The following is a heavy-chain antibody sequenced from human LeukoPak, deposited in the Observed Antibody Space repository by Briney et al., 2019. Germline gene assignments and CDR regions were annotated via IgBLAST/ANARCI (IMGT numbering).Heavy chain of an antibody. CDR2: IRYDGSNK. D-gene: IGHD3-10*01. Sequence: GGSLRLSCAASGFTFSSYGMHWVRQAPGKGLEWVAFIRYDGSNKYYADSVKGRFTISRDNSKNTLYLQMNSLRAEDTAVYYCAKEDFGESRGGYFDYWGQGTLVTVSS. V-gene: IGHV3-30*02. CDR1: GFTFSSYG. CDR3: AKEDFGESRGGYFDY. J-gene: IGHJ4*02.